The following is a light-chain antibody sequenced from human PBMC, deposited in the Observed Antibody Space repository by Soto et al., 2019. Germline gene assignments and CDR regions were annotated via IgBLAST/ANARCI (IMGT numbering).Light chain of an antibody. Sequence: QYALTQPASVSGSPGQSITISCTGTSSDIGTYSHVSWYQQHPGQAPALLIYEVSYRPSGVSNRFSASKSANTASLTISGLQPEDEAHYYCSSFARSNIVLFGGGTKLTVL. CDR2: EVS. CDR3: SSFARSNIVL. CDR1: SSDIGTYSH. V-gene: IGLV2-14*01. J-gene: IGLJ2*01.